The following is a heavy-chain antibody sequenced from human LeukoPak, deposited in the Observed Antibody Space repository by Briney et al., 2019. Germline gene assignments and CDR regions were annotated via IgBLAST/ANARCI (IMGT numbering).Heavy chain of an antibody. CDR3: AKEAGSSWYIGGYFDY. Sequence: PGGSLRLSCAASGFTFSSYGMHWVRQAPGKGLEWVAFIRYDGSNKYYADSVKGRFTISRDNPKNTLYLQMNSLRAEDTAVYYCAKEAGSSWYIGGYFDYWGQGTLVTVSS. J-gene: IGHJ4*02. D-gene: IGHD6-13*01. CDR2: IRYDGSNK. V-gene: IGHV3-30*02. CDR1: GFTFSSYG.